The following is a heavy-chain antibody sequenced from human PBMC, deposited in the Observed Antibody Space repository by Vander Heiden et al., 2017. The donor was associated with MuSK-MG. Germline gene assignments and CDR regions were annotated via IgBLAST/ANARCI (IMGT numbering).Heavy chain of an antibody. V-gene: IGHV3-21*01. J-gene: IGHJ1*01. D-gene: IGHD6-13*01. CDR1: GFTFSSYS. CDR3: ARDLGDSSSWYSLYFQH. Sequence: EVQLVESGGGLVKPGGSLRLSCAASGFTFSSYSMNWVRQAPGKGLEWVSSISSSSSYIYYADSVKGRFTISRDNAKNSLYLQMNSLRAEDTAVYYCARDLGDSSSWYSLYFQHWGQGTLVTVSS. CDR2: ISSSSSYI.